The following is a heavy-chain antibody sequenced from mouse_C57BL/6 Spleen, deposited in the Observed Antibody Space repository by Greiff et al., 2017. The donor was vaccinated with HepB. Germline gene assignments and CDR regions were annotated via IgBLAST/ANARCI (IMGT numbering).Heavy chain of an antibody. CDR3: ARFGNSYYFDY. CDR1: GYTFTSYW. J-gene: IGHJ2*01. Sequence: VQLQQPGAELVMPGASVKLSCKASGYTFTSYWMHWVKQRPGQGLEWIGEIDPSDSYTNYNQKFKGKSTLTVDKSSSTAYMQLSSLTSEDSAVYYCARFGNSYYFDYWGQGTTLTVSS. V-gene: IGHV1-69*01. D-gene: IGHD2-1*01. CDR2: IDPSDSYT.